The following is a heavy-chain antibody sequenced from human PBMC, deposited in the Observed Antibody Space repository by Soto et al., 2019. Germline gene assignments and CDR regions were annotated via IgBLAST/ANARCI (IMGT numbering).Heavy chain of an antibody. V-gene: IGHV3-21*01. CDR2: ISSSSSYI. CDR3: ARDWGQGYCTNGVCYMDY. Sequence: EVQLVESVAGLVNPGGSLRLSCAASGFTFSSYSMNWVRQAPGKGLEWVSSISSSSSYIYYADSVKGRFTISRDNAKNSLYLQMNRLRAEDTAVYYCARDWGQGYCTNGVCYMDYWGQGTLVTVSS. CDR1: GFTFSSYS. J-gene: IGHJ4*02. D-gene: IGHD2-8*01.